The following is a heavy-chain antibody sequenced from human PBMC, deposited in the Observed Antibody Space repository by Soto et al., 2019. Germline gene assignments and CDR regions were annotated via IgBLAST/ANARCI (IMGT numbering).Heavy chain of an antibody. CDR2: IDPSDSYT. CDR3: ARSTVYCSGGTCYYYYYGMDV. Sequence: PGESLKISCKGSGYSFTSYLITWVRQMPGKGLEWMGRIDPSDSYTNYSPSFQGHVTISADKSISTAYLQWSSLKASDTAMYYCARSTVYCSGGTCYYYYYGMDVWGQGTTVTVSS. D-gene: IGHD2-15*01. CDR1: GYSFTSYL. V-gene: IGHV5-10-1*01. J-gene: IGHJ6*02.